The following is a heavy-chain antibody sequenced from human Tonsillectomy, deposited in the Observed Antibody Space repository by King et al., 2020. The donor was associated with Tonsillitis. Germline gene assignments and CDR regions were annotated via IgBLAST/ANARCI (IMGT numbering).Heavy chain of an antibody. V-gene: IGHV5-51*01. CDR1: GYSFTSYW. CDR2: IYPGYSDT. Sequence: QLVQSGAEVKKPGESLKISCKGSGYSFTSYWIGWVRQMPGKGLEWMGIIYPGYSDTRYSPSFQGQVTISADKSISTAYLQWSSLKASDTAMYYCARLGPYLGATRPFDYWGQGTLVTVSS. CDR3: ARLGPYLGATRPFDY. J-gene: IGHJ4*02. D-gene: IGHD1-26*01.